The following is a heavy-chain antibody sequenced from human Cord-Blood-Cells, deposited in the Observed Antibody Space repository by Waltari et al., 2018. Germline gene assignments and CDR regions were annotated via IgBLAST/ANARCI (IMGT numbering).Heavy chain of an antibody. Sequence: QVQLVQSGAEVKKPGSSVKVSCKASGGTFSSYAISWVRQAPGQGLEWMGGIIPIFGTANYAQKFQGRVTITADESTSTAYMELSSLRSEDTAVYYCARDDPGEQQPVQGYYYYGMDVWGQGTTVTVSS. V-gene: IGHV1-69*01. CDR1: GGTFSSYA. D-gene: IGHD6-13*01. J-gene: IGHJ6*02. CDR2: IIPIFGTA. CDR3: ARDDPGEQQPVQGYYYYGMDV.